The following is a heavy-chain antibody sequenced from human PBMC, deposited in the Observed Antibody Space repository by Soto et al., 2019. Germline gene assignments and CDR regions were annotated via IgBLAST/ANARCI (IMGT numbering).Heavy chain of an antibody. CDR3: ARGASGGYDY. V-gene: IGHV3-64*01. J-gene: IGHJ4*02. D-gene: IGHD2-15*01. CDR2: ISSNGGST. Sequence: EVQLVESGGGLVQPGGSLRLSCAASGFTFSSYAMHWVRQAPGKGLEYVSAISSNGGSTYYANSVKGRFTISRDNSKNTLYLQMGSLRAEDMAVYYCARGASGGYDYWGQGTLVTVSS. CDR1: GFTFSSYA.